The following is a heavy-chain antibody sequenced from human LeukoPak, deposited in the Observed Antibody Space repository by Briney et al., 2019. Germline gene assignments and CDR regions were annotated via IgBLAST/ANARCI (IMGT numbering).Heavy chain of an antibody. Sequence: GRSLRLSCAASGFTFSSYAMHWVRQAPGKGLEWVAVISYDGSNKYYADSVKGRFTIPRDDSKNTLYLQMNSLRAEDTAVYYCAKDRGNIVVVPAAKPRKIYYFDYWGQGTLVTVSS. V-gene: IGHV3-30-3*01. CDR1: GFTFSSYA. CDR3: AKDRGNIVVVPAAKPRKIYYFDY. D-gene: IGHD2-2*02. J-gene: IGHJ4*02. CDR2: ISYDGSNK.